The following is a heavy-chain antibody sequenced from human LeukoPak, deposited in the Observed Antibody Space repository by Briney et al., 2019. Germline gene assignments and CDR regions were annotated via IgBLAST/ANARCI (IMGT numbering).Heavy chain of an antibody. CDR3: AREDEAFDY. J-gene: IGHJ4*02. Sequence: GGSLRLSCAASGFTFSSYAMSWVRQAPGKGLEWVANIKQDGSEKYYVDSVKGRFTISRDNAKNSLYLQMNSLRAEDTAVYYCAREDEAFDYWGQGTLVTVSS. CDR2: IKQDGSEK. V-gene: IGHV3-7*01. CDR1: GFTFSSYA.